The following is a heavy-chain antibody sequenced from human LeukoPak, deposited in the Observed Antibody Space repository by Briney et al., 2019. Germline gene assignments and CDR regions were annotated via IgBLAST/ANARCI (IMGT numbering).Heavy chain of an antibody. CDR3: ARVQSDYYYYYGMDV. CDR2: ISSSGSTI. Sequence: GGSLRLSCAASGFTFSDYYMSWIRQAPGKGLEWVSYISSSGSTIYYADSVKGRFTISRDNAKNSLYLHMNSLRAEDTAVYYCARVQSDYYYYYGMDVWGQGTTVTVSS. D-gene: IGHD1-1*01. V-gene: IGHV3-11*01. CDR1: GFTFSDYY. J-gene: IGHJ6*02.